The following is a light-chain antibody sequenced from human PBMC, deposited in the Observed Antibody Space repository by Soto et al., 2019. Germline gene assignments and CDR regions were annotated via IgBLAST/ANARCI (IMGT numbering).Light chain of an antibody. CDR1: SGHSSYI. Sequence: QSVLTQSSSASASLGSSVKLTCTLSSGHSSYIIAWHQQQPGKAPRYLMKLEGSGTYNKGSGVPDRFSGSSSGADRYLTISNLQFEDEADYYCATWDCNTRVFGGGTKLTVL. CDR2: LEGSGTY. J-gene: IGLJ3*02. CDR3: ATWDCNTRV. V-gene: IGLV4-60*02.